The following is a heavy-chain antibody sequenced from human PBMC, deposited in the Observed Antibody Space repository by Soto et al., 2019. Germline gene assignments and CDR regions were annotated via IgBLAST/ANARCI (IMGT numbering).Heavy chain of an antibody. CDR1: GGSFSGYY. Sequence: QVQLQQWGAGLLKPSETLSLTCAVYGGSFSGYYWSWIRQPPGKGLEWIGEINHSGSTNYNPSLKSRVTISVDTSKNQFSLKLSSVTAADTAVYYCARGSIPVVAATQSFVYFDYWGQGTLVTVSS. V-gene: IGHV4-34*01. CDR3: ARGSIPVVAATQSFVYFDY. D-gene: IGHD2-15*01. J-gene: IGHJ4*02. CDR2: INHSGST.